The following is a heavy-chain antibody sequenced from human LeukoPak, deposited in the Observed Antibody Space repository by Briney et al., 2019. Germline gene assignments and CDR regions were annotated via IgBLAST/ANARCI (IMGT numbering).Heavy chain of an antibody. Sequence: GGSLRLSCAASGFTFSSYAMSWVRQAPGKGLEWVSAISGSGGSTYYADSVKGRFTISRDNSKNTLYLQMNSLRAEDTAVYYCAKARSIVVVTAAMDVWGQGTTVTVSS. CDR1: GFTFSSYA. J-gene: IGHJ6*02. CDR2: ISGSGGST. V-gene: IGHV3-23*01. CDR3: AKARSIVVVTAAMDV. D-gene: IGHD2-21*02.